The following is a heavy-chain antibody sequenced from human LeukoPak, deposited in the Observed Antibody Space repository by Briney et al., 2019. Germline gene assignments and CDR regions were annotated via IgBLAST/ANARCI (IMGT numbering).Heavy chain of an antibody. D-gene: IGHD6-19*01. CDR2: VYYSGST. Sequence: SETLSLTCTVSGGSISSSGYYWGWIRQPPGKGLEWIGSVYYSGSTYYNPSLKSRVTISVDTSKNQFSLKLSSVTAADTAVYYCARPYSSVVKDAFDIWGQGTMVTVSS. CDR1: GGSISSSGYY. V-gene: IGHV4-39*01. CDR3: ARPYSSVVKDAFDI. J-gene: IGHJ3*02.